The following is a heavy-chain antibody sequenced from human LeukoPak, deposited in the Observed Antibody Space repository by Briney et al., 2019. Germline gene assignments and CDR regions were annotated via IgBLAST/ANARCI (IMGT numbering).Heavy chain of an antibody. CDR1: RYAFTKYY. J-gene: IGHJ4*02. V-gene: IGHV1-46*01. Sequence: AALKLSNQASRYAFTKYYIHGGRRAPRQGLEWMGIINPSGGSTSYAQKFQGRVTMPRDASTSTVYMELSSLRSEDTAVYYCARVLEPLVTDYWGQGTLVTVSS. CDR2: INPSGGST. D-gene: IGHD6-13*01. CDR3: ARVLEPLVTDY.